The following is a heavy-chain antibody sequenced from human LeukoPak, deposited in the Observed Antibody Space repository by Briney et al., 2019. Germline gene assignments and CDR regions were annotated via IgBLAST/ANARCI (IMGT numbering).Heavy chain of an antibody. J-gene: IGHJ4*02. CDR1: GGSISNSNYY. CDR2: IYYSGST. CDR3: ARQENYDFVWGSYDY. V-gene: IGHV4-39*01. D-gene: IGHD3-16*01. Sequence: SETLSLTCTVSGGSISNSNYYWGWIRQSPGKGPEWIGNIYYSGSTYYNPSLKSRVTISVDTSKNQFSLKLSSVTAADTAVYYCARQENYDFVWGSYDYWGQGTLVTVSS.